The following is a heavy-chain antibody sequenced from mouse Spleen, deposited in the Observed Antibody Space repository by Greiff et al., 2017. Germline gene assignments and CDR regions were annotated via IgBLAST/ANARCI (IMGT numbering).Heavy chain of an antibody. V-gene: IGHV1-76*01. Sequence: QVQLQQSGAELVRPGASVKLSCKASGYTFTDYYINWVKQRPGQGLEWIARIYPGSGNTYYNEKFKGKATLTAEKSSSTAYMQLSSLTSEDSAVYFCASFITTVVATDYWGQGTTLTVSS. D-gene: IGHD1-1*01. CDR3: ASFITTVVATDY. J-gene: IGHJ2*01. CDR2: IYPGSGNT. CDR1: GYTFTDYY.